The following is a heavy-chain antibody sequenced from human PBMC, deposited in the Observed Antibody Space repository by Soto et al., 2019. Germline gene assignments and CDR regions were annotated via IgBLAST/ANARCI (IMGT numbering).Heavy chain of an antibody. CDR3: ARDRDGWFDP. V-gene: IGHV1-18*01. CDR1: GYTFTSYG. CDR2: ISAYNGNT. Sequence: AVNVCCQASGYTFTSYGISWVRQAPGQGLEWMGWISAYNGNTNYAQKLQGRVTMTTDTSTSTAYMELRSLRSDDTAVYYCARDRDGWFDPWGQGTLVTVSS. J-gene: IGHJ5*02.